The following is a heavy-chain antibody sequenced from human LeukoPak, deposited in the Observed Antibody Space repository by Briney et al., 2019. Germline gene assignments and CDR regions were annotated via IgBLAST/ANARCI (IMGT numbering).Heavy chain of an antibody. V-gene: IGHV3-21*01. CDR1: GFTLSRYS. Sequence: KAGGSLRLSCDVFGFTLSRYSMNWVRQAPGKGPEWVSAISTNSEYIYYGDSVRGRFTVARDNARNSLYLHMNSLRVEDTALYYCVRASYSSTRYLDSWGQGTLVTVSS. CDR3: VRASYSSTRYLDS. J-gene: IGHJ4*02. CDR2: ISTNSEYI. D-gene: IGHD6-13*01.